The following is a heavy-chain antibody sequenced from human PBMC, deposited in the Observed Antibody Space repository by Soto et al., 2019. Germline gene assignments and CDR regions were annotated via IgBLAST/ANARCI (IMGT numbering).Heavy chain of an antibody. Sequence: QVQLQESGPGLVKPSGTLSLTCAVSGASISSSNWWSWVRQPPGKGLEWIGEIYHSGSTHYNPSLKRRVTISVDKSKNQFSLRLTSVTAAATAVYYCARVPAVAINWFDPWGQGTLVTVSS. CDR3: ARVPAVAINWFDP. V-gene: IGHV4-4*02. CDR2: IYHSGST. J-gene: IGHJ5*02. D-gene: IGHD6-19*01. CDR1: GASISSSNW.